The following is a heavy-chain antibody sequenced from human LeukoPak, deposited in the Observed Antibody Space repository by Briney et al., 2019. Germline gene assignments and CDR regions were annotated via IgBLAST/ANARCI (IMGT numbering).Heavy chain of an antibody. D-gene: IGHD1-26*01. J-gene: IGHJ5*02. CDR3: ARESGGNTAFDP. Sequence: PGGSLRLSCAGSEFTFSDYSMNWVRQAPGKGLEWVSYISSTGTTIYYADSVKGRFTISRDNAKNSLYLQMNSLRAEDTAVYYCARESGGNTAFDPWGQGTLVTVSS. CDR2: ISSTGTTI. CDR1: EFTFSDYS. V-gene: IGHV3-48*01.